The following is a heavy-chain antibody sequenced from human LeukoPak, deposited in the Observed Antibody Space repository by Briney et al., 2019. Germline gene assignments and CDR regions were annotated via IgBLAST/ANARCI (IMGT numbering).Heavy chain of an antibody. CDR1: GFTFSTFA. Sequence: PGGSLRLSCAASGFTFSTFAMIWVRQPPGKGLEWVSSIFPSGGEIHYADSVRGRFTISRDNSKSILSLQMNSLGAEDTAIYYCATYRQVLLPFESWGQGTLVTVSS. CDR2: IFPSGGEI. V-gene: IGHV3-23*01. D-gene: IGHD5-18*01. J-gene: IGHJ4*02. CDR3: ATYRQVLLPFES.